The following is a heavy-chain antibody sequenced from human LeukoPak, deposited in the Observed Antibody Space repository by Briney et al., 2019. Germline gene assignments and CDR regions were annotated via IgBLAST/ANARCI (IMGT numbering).Heavy chain of an antibody. D-gene: IGHD3-22*01. V-gene: IGHV3-53*05. CDR1: GFTFSSYA. CDR2: IYSGGST. Sequence: GGSLRLSCAASGFTFSSYAMSWVRQAPGKGLEWVSVIYSGGSTYYADSVKGRFTISRDNSKNTLYLQMNTLRTEDTAVYYCARLVITYYGMDVWGQGTTVTVSS. J-gene: IGHJ6*02. CDR3: ARLVITYYGMDV.